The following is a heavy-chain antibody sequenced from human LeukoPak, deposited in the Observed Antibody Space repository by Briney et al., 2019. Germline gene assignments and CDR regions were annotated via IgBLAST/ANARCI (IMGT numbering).Heavy chain of an antibody. Sequence: ASVKVSCKASGYTFTSYYMHYVRQAPGQGLEWLGIINPSGGSTSCAQKFQGTVTMTSAMSTGTVNMELSMLRSEDTAAYSAARKRCSGYYPFDYWGQGTLVTVSS. D-gene: IGHD3-22*01. J-gene: IGHJ4*02. CDR1: GYTFTSYY. V-gene: IGHV1-46*01. CDR2: INPSGGST. CDR3: ARKRCSGYYPFDY.